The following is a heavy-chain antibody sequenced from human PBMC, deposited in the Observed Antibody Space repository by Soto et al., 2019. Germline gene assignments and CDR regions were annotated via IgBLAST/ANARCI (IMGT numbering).Heavy chain of an antibody. D-gene: IGHD3-9*01. CDR3: ARDTGPRYFDWLFPPGDV. Sequence: GGSLRLSCAASGFTVSSNYMSWVRQAPGKGLEWVSVIYSGGSTYYADSVKGRFTISRDNSKNTLYLQMNSLRAEDTAVYYCARDTGPRYFDWLFPPGDVWGKGTTVTVSS. J-gene: IGHJ6*04. CDR1: GFTVSSNY. V-gene: IGHV3-66*01. CDR2: IYSGGST.